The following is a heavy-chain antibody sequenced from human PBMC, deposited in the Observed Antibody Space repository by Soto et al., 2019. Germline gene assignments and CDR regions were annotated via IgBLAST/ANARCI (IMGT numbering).Heavy chain of an antibody. Sequence: QVKLVQSGTEVTKPGASLKVSCKASGYSFATSGISWVRQAPGQGLEWMGWISVYNGNTNYDQKLQDRVTMTTDTSTTTAYLEWRSLRSDYTGVYYCARAGQYYDSSGYVNWGQGTLVTVSS. CDR1: GYSFATSG. D-gene: IGHD3-22*01. CDR2: ISVYNGNT. V-gene: IGHV1-18*01. CDR3: ARAGQYYDSSGYVN. J-gene: IGHJ4*02.